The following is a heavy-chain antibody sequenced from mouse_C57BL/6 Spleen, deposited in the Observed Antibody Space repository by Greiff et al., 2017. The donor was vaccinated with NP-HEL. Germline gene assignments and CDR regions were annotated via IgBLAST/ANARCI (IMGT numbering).Heavy chain of an antibody. V-gene: IGHV3-6*01. CDR3: AREGPVYAGFAY. CDR1: GYSITSGYY. Sequence: EVKLMESGPGLVKPSQSLSLTCSVTGYSITSGYYWNWIRQFPGNKLEWMGYISYDGSNNYNPSLKNRISITRDTSKNQFFLKLNSVTTEDTATYYCAREGPVYAGFAYWGQGTLVTVSA. D-gene: IGHD2-12*01. J-gene: IGHJ3*01. CDR2: ISYDGSN.